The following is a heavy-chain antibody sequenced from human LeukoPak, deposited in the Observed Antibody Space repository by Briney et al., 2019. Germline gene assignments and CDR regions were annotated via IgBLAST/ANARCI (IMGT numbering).Heavy chain of an antibody. J-gene: IGHJ5*02. Sequence: PGGSLRLSCAASGFTFTHYGMNWVRQAPGKGLEWVSGLTSSGASTYYADSVKGRFTISRDNAKNSLYLQMNSLRAEDTAVYYCARDQYYYDSSGYYMLDPWGQGTLVTVSS. CDR1: GFTFTHYG. CDR3: ARDQYYYDSSGYYMLDP. V-gene: IGHV3-21*01. D-gene: IGHD3-22*01. CDR2: LTSSGAST.